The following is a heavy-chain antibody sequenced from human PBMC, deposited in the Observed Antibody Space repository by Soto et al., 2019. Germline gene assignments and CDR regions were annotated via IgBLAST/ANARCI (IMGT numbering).Heavy chain of an antibody. CDR3: ARNGRTGTLYYSGMDV. V-gene: IGHV1-69*13. Sequence: GASVKVSCKASGGTFSSYAISWVRQAPGQGLEWMGGIIPIFGTANYAQKFQGRVTITADESTNTAYMELSSLRSEDTAVYYCARNGRTGTLYYSGMDVWGQGTTVTVSS. CDR2: IIPIFGTA. CDR1: GGTFSSYA. J-gene: IGHJ6*02. D-gene: IGHD1-1*01.